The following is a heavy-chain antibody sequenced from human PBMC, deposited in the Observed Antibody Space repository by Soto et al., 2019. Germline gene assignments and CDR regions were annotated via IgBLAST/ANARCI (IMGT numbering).Heavy chain of an antibody. D-gene: IGHD6-13*01. V-gene: IGHV3-21*01. CDR1: GFTFRSFT. CDR3: TRDASRDSSARGWFDP. Sequence: CAASGFTFRSFTMNWVRQAPGKGLEWVSTISSNSAYIYYTDALRGRFTISRDNAKNSLHLQMNSLRAEDTAVYYCTRDASRDSSARGWFDPWGPGTLVTVSS. CDR2: ISSNSAYI. J-gene: IGHJ5*02.